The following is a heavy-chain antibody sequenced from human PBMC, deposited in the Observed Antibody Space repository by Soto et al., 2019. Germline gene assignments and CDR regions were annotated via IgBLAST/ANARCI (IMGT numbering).Heavy chain of an antibody. CDR2: ISSSSSYI. CDR3: ARVGRLGELSPFDY. CDR1: GFTFSTYS. Sequence: TVGSLRLSCAASGFTFSTYSMSWVRQAPGKGLEWVSSISSSSSYIYYADSMKGRFSISRDNAKNSLYLQMNSLRVEETAVYYCARVGRLGELSPFDYWGQGTLVTVSS. V-gene: IGHV3-21*01. J-gene: IGHJ4*02. D-gene: IGHD3-16*02.